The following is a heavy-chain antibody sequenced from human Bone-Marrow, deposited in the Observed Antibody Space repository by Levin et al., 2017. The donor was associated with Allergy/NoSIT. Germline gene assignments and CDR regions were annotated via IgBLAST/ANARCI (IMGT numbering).Heavy chain of an antibody. CDR2: IWSDGNNQ. J-gene: IGHJ4*02. Sequence: AGESLKISCEASGFTFRNYAMHWVRQAPGKGLEWVAVIWSDGNNQYYAGPVKGRFIISRDNSKNTLYLQMNSLRAEDTGSYYCERDGALTGIDEPTILNDHWGQGNLVTVSS. CDR1: GFTFRNYA. V-gene: IGHV3-33*01. CDR3: ERDGALTGIDEPTILNDH. D-gene: IGHD3-9*01.